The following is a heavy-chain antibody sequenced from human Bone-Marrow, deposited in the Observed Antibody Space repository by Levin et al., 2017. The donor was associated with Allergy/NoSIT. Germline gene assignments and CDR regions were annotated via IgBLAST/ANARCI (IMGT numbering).Heavy chain of an antibody. Sequence: SVKVSCTTSGGPFSSHVISWVRQAPGQGLEWMGGIIPVFATSNYAQKFQGRVTITADESTNTAYMELSSLRSDDTALYFCVREFKGGVFDYWGQGTLVTVSS. J-gene: IGHJ4*02. CDR3: VREFKGGVFDY. CDR2: IIPVFATS. V-gene: IGHV1-69*13. CDR1: GGPFSSHV. D-gene: IGHD3-16*01.